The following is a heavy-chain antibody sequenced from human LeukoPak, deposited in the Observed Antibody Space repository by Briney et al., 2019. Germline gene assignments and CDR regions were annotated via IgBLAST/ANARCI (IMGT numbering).Heavy chain of an antibody. CDR2: ISSSGSSI. Sequence: PGGSLRLSCAASGFTFSSYGMNWVRQAPGKGLEWVSYISSSGSSIYYADSAKGRFTISRDNAKNSLCLQMNSLRDEDTAVYYCARHGGARILPIWGQGTVVTVSS. CDR3: ARHGGARILPI. D-gene: IGHD4-23*01. J-gene: IGHJ3*02. CDR1: GFTFSSYG. V-gene: IGHV3-48*02.